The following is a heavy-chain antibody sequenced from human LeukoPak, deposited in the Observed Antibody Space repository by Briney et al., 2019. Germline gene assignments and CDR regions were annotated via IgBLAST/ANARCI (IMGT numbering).Heavy chain of an antibody. V-gene: IGHV3-74*01. CDR1: GFTFSSYW. CDR3: ARDSRDYYGSGSYTAPLDAFDI. D-gene: IGHD3-10*01. J-gene: IGHJ3*02. CDR2: INSDGSST. Sequence: GGSLRLSCAASGFTFSSYWMHWVRQAPGKGLVWVSRINSDGSSTSYADSVKGRFTISRDNAKNTLYLQMNSLRAEDTAVYYCARDSRDYYGSGSYTAPLDAFDIWGQGTMVTVSS.